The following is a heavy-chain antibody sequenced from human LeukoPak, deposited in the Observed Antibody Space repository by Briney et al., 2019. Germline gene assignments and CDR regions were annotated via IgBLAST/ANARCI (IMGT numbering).Heavy chain of an antibody. Sequence: SETLSLTCTVSGGSISSYYWSWIRQPPGKGLEWIGYIYYSGSTNYNPSLKSRVTISVDTSKNQFSLKLSSVTAADTAVYYCARVNLWFGEYDYWGQGTLVTVSS. CDR2: IYYSGST. CDR3: ARVNLWFGEYDY. CDR1: GGSISSYY. V-gene: IGHV4-59*08. D-gene: IGHD3-10*01. J-gene: IGHJ4*02.